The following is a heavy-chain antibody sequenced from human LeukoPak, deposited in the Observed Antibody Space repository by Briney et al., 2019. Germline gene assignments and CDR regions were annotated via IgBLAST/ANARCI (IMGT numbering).Heavy chain of an antibody. J-gene: IGHJ4*02. Sequence: GASVKVSCKASGYTFTSYYMHWVRQAPGQGLEWMGIINPSGGSSSYAQKLQGRVTMTTDTSTSTAYMELRSLRSDDTAVYYCARDPYYYDSSGYYYKDYWGQGTLVTVSS. D-gene: IGHD3-22*01. CDR1: GYTFTSYY. V-gene: IGHV1-46*01. CDR3: ARDPYYYDSSGYYYKDY. CDR2: INPSGGSS.